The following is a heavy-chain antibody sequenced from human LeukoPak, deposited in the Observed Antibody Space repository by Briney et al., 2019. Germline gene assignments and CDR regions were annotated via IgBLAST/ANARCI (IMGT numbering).Heavy chain of an antibody. V-gene: IGHV4-59*01. Sequence: PSETLSLTCRVSGGSISSYYWSWIRQPPGKGLEWIGYIYYTGSTNYNPSLKSRVTISVDTSKNQFSLKLNSVTAADTAVYYCARELCSSTTFYFDYWGQGDLGSVSS. CDR1: GGSISSYY. J-gene: IGHJ4*02. D-gene: IGHD2-2*01. CDR3: ARELCSSTTFYFDY. CDR2: IYYTGST.